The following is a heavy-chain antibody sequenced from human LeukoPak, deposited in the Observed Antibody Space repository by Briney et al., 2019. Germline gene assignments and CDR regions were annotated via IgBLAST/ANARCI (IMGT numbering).Heavy chain of an antibody. CDR3: AKDRSSSGWYGRGYFQH. Sequence: PGGSLRLSCAASGFTFSSYAMSWVRQAPGKGLEWVSAISGSGGSTYYADSVKGRFTISRDNSKNTLYLQMNSLRAEDTAVYYCAKDRSSSGWYGRGYFQHWGQGTLVTVSS. CDR1: GFTFSSYA. CDR2: ISGSGGST. J-gene: IGHJ1*01. V-gene: IGHV3-23*01. D-gene: IGHD6-19*01.